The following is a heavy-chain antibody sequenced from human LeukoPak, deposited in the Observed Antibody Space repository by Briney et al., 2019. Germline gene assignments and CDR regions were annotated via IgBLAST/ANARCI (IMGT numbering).Heavy chain of an antibody. D-gene: IGHD3-22*01. CDR2: IYYSGST. Sequence: SETLSLTCTVSGGSISSYYWSWIRQPPGKGLEWIGYIYYSGSTNYNPSLKSRVTISVDTSKNQFSLKLSSVTAADTAVYYCARDTYYYDSSGYYYFDYWAREPWSPSPQ. CDR1: GGSISSYY. V-gene: IGHV4-59*01. J-gene: IGHJ4*02. CDR3: ARDTYYYDSSGYYYFDY.